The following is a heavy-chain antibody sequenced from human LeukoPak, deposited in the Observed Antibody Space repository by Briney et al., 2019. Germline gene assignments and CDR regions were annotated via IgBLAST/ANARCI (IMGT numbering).Heavy chain of an antibody. V-gene: IGHV4-4*07. CDR2: IYTSGST. D-gene: IGHD3-10*01. Sequence: SETLSLTCTVSGGSISSYYWSWIRQPAGKGLEWIGRIYTSGSTNYNPSLKSRVTMSVDTSKNQFSLKLSSVTAADTAVYYCARDGDRQYGSGSYVVDPWGQGTLVTVSS. CDR1: GGSISSYY. CDR3: ARDGDRQYGSGSYVVDP. J-gene: IGHJ5*02.